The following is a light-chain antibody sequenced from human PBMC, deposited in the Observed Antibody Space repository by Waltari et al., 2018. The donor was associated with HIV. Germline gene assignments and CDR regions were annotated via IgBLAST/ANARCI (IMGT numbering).Light chain of an antibody. CDR2: DNS. CDR1: NIGARS. CDR3: QVWDNIGDRVV. J-gene: IGLJ2*01. Sequence: SSGLTPPPSMSVAAGQAAKFTCGGHNIGARSVHWYQKRPGQAPKLVVYDNSDRPPGTPDRFSGSNSRNTATLTISRVEAGDEAEYYCQVWDNIGDRVVFGGGTKLTVL. V-gene: IGLV3-21*02.